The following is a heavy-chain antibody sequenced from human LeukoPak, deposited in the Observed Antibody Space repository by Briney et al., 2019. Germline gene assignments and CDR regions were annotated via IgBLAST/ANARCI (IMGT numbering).Heavy chain of an antibody. CDR2: ISGSGGST. D-gene: IGHD6-19*01. V-gene: IGHV3-23*01. CDR1: GFTFSSYA. Sequence: GGSLRLSCAASGFTFSSYAMSWVRQAPGKGLEWVSAISGSGGSTYYADSVKGRFTISRDNSKNTLYLQMNSLRAEDTAVYYCARGYSSGLHFDYWGQGTLVTVSS. CDR3: ARGYSSGLHFDY. J-gene: IGHJ4*02.